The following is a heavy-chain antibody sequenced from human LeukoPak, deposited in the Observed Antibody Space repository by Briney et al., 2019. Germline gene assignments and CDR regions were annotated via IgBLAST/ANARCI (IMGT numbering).Heavy chain of an antibody. V-gene: IGHV3-66*01. Sequence: PGGSLRLSCAASGFTVSSNYMSWVRQAPGKGLEWVSIIYGSGDTCYADSVKGRFTISRDNSKNTLFLQMSGLRAEDTAVYYCAKSPIAVAVGYYFHYWGQGTLVTVPS. D-gene: IGHD6-19*01. CDR1: GFTVSSNY. CDR3: AKSPIAVAVGYYFHY. CDR2: IYGSGDT. J-gene: IGHJ4*02.